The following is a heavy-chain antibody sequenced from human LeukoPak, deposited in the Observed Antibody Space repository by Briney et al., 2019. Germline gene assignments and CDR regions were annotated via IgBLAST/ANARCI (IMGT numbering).Heavy chain of an antibody. J-gene: IGHJ5*02. V-gene: IGHV5-51*01. CDR3: GRQRINGAMLSAP. CDR2: IYTDDSDT. D-gene: IGHD2-8*01. CDR1: GYSFTSYL. Sequence: GEALNIYCKCSGYSFTSYLIGLVRQMPGEGVGWMGIIYTDDSDTRYCPSSLGQVTISADKSISTAYLQWRSLKAADTAMYYCGRQRINGAMLSAPWGQGTLVTVSS.